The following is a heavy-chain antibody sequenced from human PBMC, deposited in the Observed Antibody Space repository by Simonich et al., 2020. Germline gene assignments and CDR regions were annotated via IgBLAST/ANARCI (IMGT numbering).Heavy chain of an antibody. V-gene: IGHV3-23*01. Sequence: EVQLLESGGGLVQPGGSLRLSCAATGFTFGGYAVSRVRQAPGKGLGRVSASSGSRGSTYYADSVKGRFTISRDNSKNTLYLQMNSLRAEDTAVYYCATYYFDYWGQGTLVTVSS. CDR3: ATYYFDY. J-gene: IGHJ4*02. CDR1: GFTFGGYA. CDR2: SSGSRGST.